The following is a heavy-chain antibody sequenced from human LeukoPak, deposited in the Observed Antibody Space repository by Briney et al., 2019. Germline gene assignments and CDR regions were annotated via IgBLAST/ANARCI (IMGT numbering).Heavy chain of an antibody. CDR1: GFTFSSYE. D-gene: IGHD5-24*01. CDR3: SKARRDGFNLGGY. CDR2: ISSSGSTI. Sequence: GGSLRLSCAASGFTFSSYEMNWVRQAPGKGLEWVSYISSSGSTIYYADSVKGRFTISRDNAKNSLYLQMNSLRAEDTARYYCSKARRDGFNLGGYWGQGTLVTVSS. V-gene: IGHV3-48*03. J-gene: IGHJ4*02.